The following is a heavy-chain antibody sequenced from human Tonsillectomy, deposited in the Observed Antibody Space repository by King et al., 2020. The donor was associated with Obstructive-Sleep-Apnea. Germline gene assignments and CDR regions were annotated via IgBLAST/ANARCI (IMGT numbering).Heavy chain of an antibody. V-gene: IGHV5-51*01. CDR2: IHPGDPDT. Sequence: QLVQSGAEVKKPGESLKIFCKGSGYSFTNYWNGWVRPMPGKGLEWMGIIHPGDPDTKYSPSFQGQVTSSADKSISTAYLQWSSLKASDTAMYYCARPTYSGSFEGHFDYWGQGTLVTVSS. CDR1: GYSFTNYW. D-gene: IGHD6-6*01. CDR3: ARPTYSGSFEGHFDY. J-gene: IGHJ4*02.